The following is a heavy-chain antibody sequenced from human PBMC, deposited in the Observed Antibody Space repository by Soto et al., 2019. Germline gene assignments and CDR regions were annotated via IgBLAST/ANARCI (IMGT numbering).Heavy chain of an antibody. J-gene: IGHJ4*02. D-gene: IGHD3-10*01. CDR1: GYSISSGYY. V-gene: IGHV4-38-2*02. CDR3: ARDRSFAGGSGKYYFDY. CDR2: IYHGGST. Sequence: PSETLSLTCAVSGYSISSGYYWGWLRQPPGKGLEWIGSIYHGGSTNYNPSLKSRVTISVDTSKNQFSLKLSSVTAADTAVYYCARDRSFAGGSGKYYFDYWGQGTLVTVSS.